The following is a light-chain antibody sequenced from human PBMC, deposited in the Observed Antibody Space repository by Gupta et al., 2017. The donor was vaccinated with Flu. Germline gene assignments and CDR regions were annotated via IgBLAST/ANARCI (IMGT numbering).Light chain of an antibody. V-gene: IGLV1-40*01. J-gene: IGLJ3*02. Sequence: TISCTGSSSNIGAGYDVHWYQQLPGTAPKLLSYGNSNRPSGVPDRFSGSKSGTSASLAITGLQAEDEADYYCQSYDSSLSGFWVFGGGTKLTVL. CDR2: GNS. CDR1: SSNIGAGYD. CDR3: QSYDSSLSGFWV.